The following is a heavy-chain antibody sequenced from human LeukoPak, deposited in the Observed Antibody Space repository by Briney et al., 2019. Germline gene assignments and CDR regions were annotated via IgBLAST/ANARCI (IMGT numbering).Heavy chain of an antibody. D-gene: IGHD3-10*01. V-gene: IGHV3-21*01. J-gene: IGHJ6*02. CDR1: GFTFSSYS. CDR2: ISSSSSYI. CDR3: ARDAFRPTMVRGVIPYGMDV. Sequence: PGGSLRLSCAASGFTFSSYSMNWVRQAPGKGLEWVSSISSSSSYIYYADSVKGRFTISRDNSKNTLYLQMNSLRAEDTAVYYCARDAFRPTMVRGVIPYGMDVWGQGTTVTVSS.